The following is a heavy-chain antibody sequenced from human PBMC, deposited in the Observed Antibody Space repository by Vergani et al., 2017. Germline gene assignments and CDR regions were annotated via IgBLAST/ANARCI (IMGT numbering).Heavy chain of an antibody. V-gene: IGHV1-69*06. Sequence: QVQLVQSGAEVKKPGSSVKVSCKASGGTFSSYAISWVRQAPGQGLEWMGGIIPIFGTANYAQKFQGRVTITADKSTSTAYMELSSLRSEDTAVYYCAGESPPLGDFWSGYSDFDYWGQGTLVTVSS. CDR2: IIPIFGTA. CDR1: GGTFSSYA. J-gene: IGHJ4*02. D-gene: IGHD3-3*01. CDR3: AGESPPLGDFWSGYSDFDY.